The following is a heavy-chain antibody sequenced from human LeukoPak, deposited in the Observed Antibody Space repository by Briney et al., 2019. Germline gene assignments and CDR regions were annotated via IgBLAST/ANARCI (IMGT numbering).Heavy chain of an antibody. D-gene: IGHD2-2*01. J-gene: IGHJ6*04. CDR2: ISYDGSNK. V-gene: IGHV3-30*04. Sequence: TGGSLRLSCAASGFTFSNYAMHWVRQAPGKGLEWVAVISYDGSNKYYADSVKGRFTISRDNSKNTLYLQMNSLRAEDTAVYYCARDVRSIVVVPAASYYYYGMDVWGKGTTVTVSS. CDR3: ARDVRSIVVVPAASYYYYGMDV. CDR1: GFTFSNYA.